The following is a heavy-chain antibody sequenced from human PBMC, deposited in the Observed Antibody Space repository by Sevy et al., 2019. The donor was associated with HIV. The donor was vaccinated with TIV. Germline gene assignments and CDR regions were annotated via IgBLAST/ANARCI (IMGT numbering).Heavy chain of an antibody. V-gene: IGHV1-69*06. CDR2: VIPIFGKS. Sequence: ASVKVSCKASGGIFSSHAISWVRQAPGQGLEWMGGVIPIFGKSNYARKFQGRVTITGDISSTTAYMELSGLRPDDTAEYYCARPPLLKTGHGYFQHWGQGTLVTVSS. CDR1: GGIFSSHA. J-gene: IGHJ1*01. CDR3: ARPPLLKTGHGYFQH. D-gene: IGHD6-13*01.